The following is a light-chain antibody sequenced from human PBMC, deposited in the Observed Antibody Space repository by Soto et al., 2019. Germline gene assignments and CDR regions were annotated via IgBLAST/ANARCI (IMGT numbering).Light chain of an antibody. Sequence: DIQMTQSPATLSASVGDRVTITCRASQSIRIWLAWYQQKPGKAPKLLIYKASSLDRGVSSRFRGSGSGTEYTLTISSLQPDDFATYYCQHCHGFSFGGGTKGEIK. CDR1: QSIRIW. CDR2: KAS. CDR3: QHCHGFS. J-gene: IGKJ4*01. V-gene: IGKV1-5*03.